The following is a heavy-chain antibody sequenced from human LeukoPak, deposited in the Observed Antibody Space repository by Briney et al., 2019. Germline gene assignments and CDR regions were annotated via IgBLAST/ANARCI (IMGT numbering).Heavy chain of an antibody. J-gene: IGHJ3*02. CDR2: ISSSGSTI. CDR3: AKNAGTSFTVHAFDI. Sequence: GGSLRLSCAASGFTFSDYYMSWIRQAPGKGLEWVSYISSSGSTIYYADSVKGRFTISRDNAKNSLYLQMNSLRAEDTAVFYCAKNAGTSFTVHAFDIWGQGTLVTASS. CDR1: GFTFSDYY. D-gene: IGHD3-10*01. V-gene: IGHV3-11*01.